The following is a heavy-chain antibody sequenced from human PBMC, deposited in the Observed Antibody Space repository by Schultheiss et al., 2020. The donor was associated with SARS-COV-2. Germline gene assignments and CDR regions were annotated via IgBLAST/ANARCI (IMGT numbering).Heavy chain of an antibody. CDR3: ASPSGYRYEGGMDV. CDR1: GYSFTNYW. J-gene: IGHJ6*02. V-gene: IGHV5-10-1*01. D-gene: IGHD5-18*01. Sequence: GGSLRLSCKGSGYSFTNYWISWVRQMPGKGLEWMGRIDPSDSYTNYSPSFQGHVTISTDKSISTAYLQWSSLKASDTAMYYCASPSGYRYEGGMDVWGQGTTVTVSS. CDR2: IDPSDSYT.